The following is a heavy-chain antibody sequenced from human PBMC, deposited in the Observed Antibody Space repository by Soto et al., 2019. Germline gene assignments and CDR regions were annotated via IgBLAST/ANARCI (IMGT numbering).Heavy chain of an antibody. V-gene: IGHV3-30*18. CDR1: GFTFSSYG. CDR2: ISYDGSNK. J-gene: IGHJ4*02. D-gene: IGHD5-18*01. Sequence: GSLRLSCAASGFTFSSYGMHWVRQAPGNGLEWVAVISYDGSNKYYADSVKGRFTISRDNSKNTLYLQMNSLGAEDTAVYYCAKVGAWIQLWLEFDYWGQGTLVTVSS. CDR3: AKVGAWIQLWLEFDY.